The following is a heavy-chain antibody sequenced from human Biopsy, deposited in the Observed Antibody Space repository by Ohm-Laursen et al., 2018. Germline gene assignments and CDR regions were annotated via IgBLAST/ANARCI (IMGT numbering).Heavy chain of an antibody. D-gene: IGHD5-24*01. J-gene: IGHJ4*02. CDR3: ARQDGYLGYEY. CDR2: IYFTGRT. V-gene: IGHV4-59*08. CDR1: GGPIDSYY. Sequence: SETLSLTCPVSGGPIDSYYWSWIRQPPGKALEWIGYIYFTGRTIYNPSLKSRVTMSVNTSKKQFSLRLSSVTAADTAVYYCARQDGYLGYEYWGQGALVTVSS.